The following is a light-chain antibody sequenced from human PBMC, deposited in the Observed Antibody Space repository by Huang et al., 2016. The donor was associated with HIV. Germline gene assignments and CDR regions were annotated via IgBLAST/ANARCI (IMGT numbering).Light chain of an antibody. J-gene: IGKJ3*01. CDR2: AAS. Sequence: DIQMTQSPSFVSASVGDRVTIICRASQDSNSWLAWYQQKPGRAPRLLISAASILQSGVPSRFSGSGSGTDFTLTISSLQPEDFATYYCQQANSFPFTFGPGTKVDIK. CDR3: QQANSFPFT. CDR1: QDSNSW. V-gene: IGKV1D-12*01.